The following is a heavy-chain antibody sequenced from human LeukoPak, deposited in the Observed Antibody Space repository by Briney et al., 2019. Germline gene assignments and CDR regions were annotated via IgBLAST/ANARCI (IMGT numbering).Heavy chain of an antibody. J-gene: IGHJ4*02. Sequence: GESLKISCKGSGYSFNSYWFDWVRQMPGKGLEWMGIIYPGDSESRYSPSFQGQITISVDRSISTVYLQWSSLKASDTAMYYCARHPYISGKIIQIDYWGQGTLVTVSS. CDR2: IYPGDSES. CDR3: ARHPYISGKIIQIDY. V-gene: IGHV5-51*01. CDR1: GYSFNSYW. D-gene: IGHD3-10*01.